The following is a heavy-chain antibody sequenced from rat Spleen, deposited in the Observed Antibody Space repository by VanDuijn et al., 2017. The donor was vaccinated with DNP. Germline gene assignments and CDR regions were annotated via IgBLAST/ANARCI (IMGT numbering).Heavy chain of an antibody. CDR1: GFTFSDYY. CDR3: ARWEGYYFDY. CDR2: IAYDGGIT. D-gene: IGHD5-1*01. Sequence: EVQLVESGGGLVQPGRSLKLSCAASGFTFSDYYMAWVRQAPTKGLEWVAYIAYDGGITYYGDSVKGRFTVSRDNAKNTQYLQMDSLRSEDTATYYCARWEGYYFDYWGQGVMVTVSS. V-gene: IGHV5S13*01. J-gene: IGHJ2*01.